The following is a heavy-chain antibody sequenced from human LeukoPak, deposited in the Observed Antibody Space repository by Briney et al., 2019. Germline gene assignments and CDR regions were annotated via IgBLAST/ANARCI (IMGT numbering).Heavy chain of an antibody. Sequence: GESLKISCKGSGYSFTSYWIGWVRQMPGKGLEWMGIIYPGDSDTRYSPSFQGQVTISADKSISTAYLQWSSLKASDTAMYYCVRHTSARVYYYYGMDVWGQGTTVTVSS. J-gene: IGHJ6*02. V-gene: IGHV5-51*01. CDR3: VRHTSARVYYYYGMDV. CDR2: IYPGDSDT. CDR1: GYSFTSYW. D-gene: IGHD6-6*01.